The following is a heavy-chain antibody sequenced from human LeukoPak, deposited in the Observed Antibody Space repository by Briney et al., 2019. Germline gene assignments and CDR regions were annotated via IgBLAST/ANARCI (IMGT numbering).Heavy chain of an antibody. Sequence: RASVKVSCKASGYTFISYGLSWVRQAPGQGLEWMGWISAYNGNTDYAQKFQGRVTMTTDTSTSTAYMELGSLRSDDTAVYYCARISGGLAYWGQGTLVTVSS. J-gene: IGHJ4*02. CDR2: ISAYNGNT. CDR3: ARISGGLAY. D-gene: IGHD3-10*01. V-gene: IGHV1-18*01. CDR1: GYTFISYG.